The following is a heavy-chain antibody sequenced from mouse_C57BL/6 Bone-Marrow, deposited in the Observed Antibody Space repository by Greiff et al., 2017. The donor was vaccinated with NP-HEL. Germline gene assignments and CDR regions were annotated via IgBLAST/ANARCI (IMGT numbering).Heavy chain of an antibody. CDR2: IDPSDSYT. V-gene: IGHV1-50*01. D-gene: IGHD2-3*01. Sequence: VQLQQPGAELVKPGASVKLSCKASGYTFTSYWMQWVKQRPGQGLEWIGEIDPSDSYTNYNQKFKGKATLTVDTSSSTAYMQLSSLTSEDSAVYYCAMMEFWGQGTTLTVSS. CDR1: GYTFTSYW. J-gene: IGHJ2*01. CDR3: AMMEF.